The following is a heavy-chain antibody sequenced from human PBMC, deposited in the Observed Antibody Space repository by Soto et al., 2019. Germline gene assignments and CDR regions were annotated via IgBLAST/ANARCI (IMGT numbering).Heavy chain of an antibody. Sequence: GSLRLSCAASGFTVSSNYMSWVRQAPGKGLEWVSVIYSGGSTYYADSVKGRFTISRDNSKNTLYLQMNSLRAEDTAVYYCASGSGSYYLSSAFDIWGQGTMVTVSS. CDR3: ASGSGSYYLSSAFDI. V-gene: IGHV3-66*01. CDR1: GFTVSSNY. J-gene: IGHJ3*02. CDR2: IYSGGST. D-gene: IGHD1-26*01.